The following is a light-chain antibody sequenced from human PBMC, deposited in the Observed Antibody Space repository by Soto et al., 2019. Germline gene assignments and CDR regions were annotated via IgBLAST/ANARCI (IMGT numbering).Light chain of an antibody. V-gene: IGKV3-15*01. J-gene: IGKJ4*01. CDR2: GAS. CDR3: QQYNNWPLT. CDR1: QSVGSN. Sequence: ERVITQSPATLSVSPGERATLACRASQSVGSNLAWYQQKPGQAPRLLIYGASTRATGIPARFSGSGSGTEFTLTISSLQSEDFAVYYCQQYNNWPLTFGGGTKMEIK.